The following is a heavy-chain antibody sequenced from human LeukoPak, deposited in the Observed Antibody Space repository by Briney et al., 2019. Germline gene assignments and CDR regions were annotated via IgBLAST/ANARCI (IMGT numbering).Heavy chain of an antibody. V-gene: IGHV4-31*03. D-gene: IGHD3-22*01. J-gene: IGHJ4*02. CDR1: GGSISSGGYY. CDR3: ARVGVHYYDSSGYYSD. CDR2: IYYSGST. Sequence: SETLSLTCTVSGGSISSGGYYWSWILQHPGKGLEWIGYIYYSGSTYYNPSLKSRVTISVDTSKNQFSLKLSSVTAADTAVYYCARVGVHYYDSSGYYSDWGQGTLVTVSS.